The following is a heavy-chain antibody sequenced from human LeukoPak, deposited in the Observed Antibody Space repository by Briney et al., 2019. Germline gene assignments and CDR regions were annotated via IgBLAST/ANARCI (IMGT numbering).Heavy chain of an antibody. CDR2: INHSGST. CDR3: ARRGTRSWYERLHPYAFDI. V-gene: IGHV4-34*01. CDR1: GGSFSGYY. J-gene: IGHJ3*02. Sequence: SETLSLTCAVYGGSFSGYYWSWIRQPPGKGLEWIGEINHSGSTNYNPSLKSRVTISVDTSKNQFSLKLSSVTAADTAVYYCARRGTRSWYERLHPYAFDIWGQGTMVTVSS. D-gene: IGHD6-13*01.